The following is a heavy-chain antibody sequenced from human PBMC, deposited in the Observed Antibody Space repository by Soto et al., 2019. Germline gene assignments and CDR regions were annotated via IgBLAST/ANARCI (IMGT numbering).Heavy chain of an antibody. CDR2: IDSGGEK. V-gene: IGHV2-26*01. J-gene: IGHJ5*02. CDR1: GLSITDSEMG. CDR3: ARRHLAVAVSPWFDP. Sequence: QVTLKESGPVLVKPTETLTLRCTVSGLSITDSEMGVSWIRQPPGQPLEWLAHIDSGGEKSYRTFLKSRLAISKATSKCQIVRTMTNMDPADTATYYCARRHLAVAVSPWFDPWGQGIPVTVSS. D-gene: IGHD6-19*01.